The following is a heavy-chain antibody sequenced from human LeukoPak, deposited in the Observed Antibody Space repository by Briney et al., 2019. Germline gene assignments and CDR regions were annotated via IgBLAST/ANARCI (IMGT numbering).Heavy chain of an antibody. V-gene: IGHV3-23*01. CDR1: GFTFRNYY. Sequence: GGSLRLSCAASGFTFRNYYMSWIRQAPGKGLEWVSAISGSGGSTYYADSVKGRFTISRDNSKNTLYLQMNSLRAEDTAVYYCAKDLSRVGYWGQGTLVTVSS. CDR3: AKDLSRVGY. J-gene: IGHJ4*02. D-gene: IGHD1-26*01. CDR2: ISGSGGST.